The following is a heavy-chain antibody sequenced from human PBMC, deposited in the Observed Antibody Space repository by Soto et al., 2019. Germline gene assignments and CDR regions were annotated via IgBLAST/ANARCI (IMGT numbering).Heavy chain of an antibody. D-gene: IGHD5-12*01. V-gene: IGHV3-7*03. J-gene: IGHJ6*02. CDR2: IKADGTEK. CDR3: VTAVRGYNANGDL. Sequence: XGSLRLSCVGSGFTFSSYWMGGVRQTPGKGLEWVATIKADGTEKYYVDSVKGRFTFSRDNAKTSVYLEMNSLRAEDTAVYYCVTAVRGYNANGDLWGQGTTVTVSS. CDR1: GFTFSSYW.